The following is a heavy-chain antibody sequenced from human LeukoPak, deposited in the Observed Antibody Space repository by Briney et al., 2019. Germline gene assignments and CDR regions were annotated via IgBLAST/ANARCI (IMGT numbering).Heavy chain of an antibody. J-gene: IGHJ6*02. V-gene: IGHV3-23*01. CDR2: ISGSGGST. CDR1: GFTFSSYA. Sequence: PGGSLRLSCAASGFTFSSYAMSWVRQAPGKGLEWVSAISGSGGSTYYADSVKGRFTISRDNSKNTLYLQMNSLRAEDTAVYYCAKASQGSSYYYGMDVWGQGTTVTVSS. CDR3: AKASQGSSYYYGMDV. D-gene: IGHD2-2*01.